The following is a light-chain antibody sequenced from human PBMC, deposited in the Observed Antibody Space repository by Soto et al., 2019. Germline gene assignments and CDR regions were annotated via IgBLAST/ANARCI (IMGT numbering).Light chain of an antibody. CDR2: GAS. Sequence: EIVLTQSPAILSVSPGDRATLSCRAGQSVGSNLAWYQQKVGQPPRLLIYGASTRAIGIPARFSGSGSGTEFTLTISSLQSEDFAVYFCQQYNKWPPYTFGQGTKLEIK. CDR1: QSVGSN. CDR3: QQYNKWPPYT. J-gene: IGKJ2*01. V-gene: IGKV3-15*01.